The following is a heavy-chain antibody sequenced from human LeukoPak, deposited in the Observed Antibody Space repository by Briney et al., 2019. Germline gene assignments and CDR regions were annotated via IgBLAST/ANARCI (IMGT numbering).Heavy chain of an antibody. D-gene: IGHD6-13*01. V-gene: IGHV3-23*01. CDR2: ISGSGGSK. CDR1: GFTFSSNV. CDR3: AKEAPSSHLWYGY. J-gene: IGHJ4*02. Sequence: GGSLRLSCAASGFTFSSNVMIWVRQAPGKGLEWVSAISGSGGSKYYADSVKGRFTISRDNSKNTLYLQMNSLRAEDKAVYYCAKEAPSSHLWYGYWGQGTLVTVSS.